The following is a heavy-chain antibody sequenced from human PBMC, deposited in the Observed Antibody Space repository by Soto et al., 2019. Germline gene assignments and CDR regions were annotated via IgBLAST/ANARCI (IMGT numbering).Heavy chain of an antibody. J-gene: IGHJ4*02. Sequence: GESLNISCKGSGYSVTSYWIGWVRQMPGKGLEWMGIIYPGDSDTRYSPSFQGQVTISADKSISTAYLQWSSLKASDTAMYYCARQKGASSGWYDWYFDYWGQGTLVTVSS. D-gene: IGHD6-19*01. CDR2: IYPGDSDT. V-gene: IGHV5-51*01. CDR3: ARQKGASSGWYDWYFDY. CDR1: GYSVTSYW.